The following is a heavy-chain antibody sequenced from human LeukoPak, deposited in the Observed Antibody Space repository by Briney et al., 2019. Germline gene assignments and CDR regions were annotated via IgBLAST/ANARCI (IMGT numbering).Heavy chain of an antibody. CDR1: RIYFNDYY. J-gene: IGHJ4*02. V-gene: IGHV3-11*04. CDR2: ISDTGNTI. Sequence: PGGSLRLSCTSSRIYFNDYYMSWIRQAPGRGLEWVSYISDTGNTIHYADSVKGRFTISRDNAKNSVYLQMNSLRAEDTAVYYCARRCSSTSCLNFWGQGTLVTVSS. D-gene: IGHD2-2*01. CDR3: ARRCSSTSCLNF.